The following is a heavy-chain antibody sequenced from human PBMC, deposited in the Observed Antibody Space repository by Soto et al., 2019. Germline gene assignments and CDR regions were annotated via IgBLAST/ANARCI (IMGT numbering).Heavy chain of an antibody. Sequence: GGSLRLSCAASGFNFNTYWMYWVRQAPGKGLEWVASTDTDGSRKNYVDSVKGRFIISRDNAKNSLFLQMNSLRAEDTAVYYCGRVPLDGNYANGVDVWGQGTTVTVSS. D-gene: IGHD4-17*01. CDR1: GFNFNTYW. V-gene: IGHV3-7*03. J-gene: IGHJ6*02. CDR2: TDTDGSRK. CDR3: GRVPLDGNYANGVDV.